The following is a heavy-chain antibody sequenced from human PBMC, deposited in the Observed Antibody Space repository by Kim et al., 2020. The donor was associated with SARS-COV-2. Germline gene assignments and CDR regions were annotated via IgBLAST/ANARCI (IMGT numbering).Heavy chain of an antibody. Sequence: VKGRFTISRDNSKSALYLQMSSLRAEDTAVYYCARGCLLVRAARPRAFDYWGQGTLVTVSS. CDR3: ARGCLLVRAARPRAFDY. D-gene: IGHD6-6*01. V-gene: IGHV3-30*07. J-gene: IGHJ4*02.